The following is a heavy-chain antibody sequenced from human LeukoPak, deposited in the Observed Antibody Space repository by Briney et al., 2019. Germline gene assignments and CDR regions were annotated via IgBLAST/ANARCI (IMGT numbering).Heavy chain of an antibody. CDR3: ARWALKCYYADV. J-gene: IGHJ6*04. D-gene: IGHD2-2*01. CDR1: GDSLGTYY. Sequence: SETLSLTCTISGDSLGTYYWTWIRQPPGKGLEWIGYIYHGGSTNYNPSLKSRVTISVDTSKNQFSLRLTSLAAADTATYYCARWALKCYYADVWGTGTTVIVSS. V-gene: IGHV4-4*09. CDR2: IYHGGST.